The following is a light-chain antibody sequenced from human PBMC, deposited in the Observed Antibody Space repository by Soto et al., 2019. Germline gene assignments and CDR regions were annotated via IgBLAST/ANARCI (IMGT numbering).Light chain of an antibody. CDR2: DAS. Sequence: EIVLTQSPGTLSLSPGERATLSCRASQSVSSSYLAWYQQKPGQAPRLIMWDASNRANGIPARFSGSGAGTDFTLTISSLEPEDFASYYCQQRSNWHPITFGQGTRLEIK. CDR1: QSVSSSY. CDR3: QQRSNWHPIT. J-gene: IGKJ5*01. V-gene: IGKV3D-20*02.